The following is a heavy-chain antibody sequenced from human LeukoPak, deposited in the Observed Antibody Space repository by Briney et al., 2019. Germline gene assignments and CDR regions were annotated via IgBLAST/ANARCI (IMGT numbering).Heavy chain of an antibody. J-gene: IGHJ6*03. D-gene: IGHD3-10*01. CDR1: EFTFSSYS. Sequence: GGSLRLSCAASEFTFSSYSMNWVRQTPGKGLEWISYIVSGSATIYYADSVEGQFTISRDDAKNSLFLQMNSLRAEDTAVYYCARRVRGVIQADYYYYMDVWGKGTTVTVSS. CDR3: ARRVRGVIQADYYYYMDV. CDR2: IVSGSATI. V-gene: IGHV3-48*01.